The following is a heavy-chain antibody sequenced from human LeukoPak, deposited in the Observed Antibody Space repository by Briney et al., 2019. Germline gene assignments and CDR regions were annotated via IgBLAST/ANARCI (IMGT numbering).Heavy chain of an antibody. CDR2: INANSGGT. CDR3: ARAGYCGGDCYSPYFDY. J-gene: IGHJ4*02. D-gene: IGHD2-21*02. Sequence: ASVKVSCKASGYTFTGHYMHWVRQAPGQGLEWMGWINANSGGTNYAQKFQGRVTMTRDTSINTTYMELSSLRSDDTAVYYCARAGYCGGDCYSPYFDYWGQGTLVTVSS. CDR1: GYTFTGHY. V-gene: IGHV1-2*02.